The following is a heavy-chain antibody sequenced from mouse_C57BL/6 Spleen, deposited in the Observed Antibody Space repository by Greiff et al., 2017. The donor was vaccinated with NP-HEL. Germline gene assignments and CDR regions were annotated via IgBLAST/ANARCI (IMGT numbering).Heavy chain of an antibody. CDR2: IDPSDSET. V-gene: IGHV1-52*01. CDR1: GYTFTSYW. Sequence: VQLQQSGAELVRPGSSVKLSCKASGYTFTSYWMHWVKQRPIQGLEWIGNIDPSDSETHYNQKFKDKATLTVDKSSSTAYMQLSSLTAEDSAVYYGAGRGWDVWGQGTLVTVSA. J-gene: IGHJ3*02. D-gene: IGHD4-1*01. CDR3: AGRGWDV.